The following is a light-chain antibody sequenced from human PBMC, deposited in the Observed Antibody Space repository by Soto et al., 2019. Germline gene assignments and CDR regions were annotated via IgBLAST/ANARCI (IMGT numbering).Light chain of an antibody. CDR1: ISDVSGYNF. CDR2: DVS. Sequence: QSALTQPASVSGSPGQSITISCTGTISDVSGYNFVSWYQQYPGKAPKLMIYDVSNRPSGVSNRFSGSKSGNTASLTISGLQAEDEADYYCSSYTGSNTYVFGAGTKVTVL. CDR3: SSYTGSNTYV. J-gene: IGLJ1*01. V-gene: IGLV2-14*03.